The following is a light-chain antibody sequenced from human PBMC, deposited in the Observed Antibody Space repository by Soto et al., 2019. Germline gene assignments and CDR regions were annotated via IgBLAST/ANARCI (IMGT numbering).Light chain of an antibody. Sequence: VVLTQSPLSLPVTLGQPASISCNSSQSLVYRDGNTYLNWFQQRPGQSPRRLIYKVSDRDSGVPDRFSGSGSGTDSTLKISRVEAEDVGVYYCMQGTHWPPYSFGQGTKLEIK. V-gene: IGKV2-30*01. CDR3: MQGTHWPPYS. CDR1: QSLVYRDGNTY. CDR2: KVS. J-gene: IGKJ2*03.